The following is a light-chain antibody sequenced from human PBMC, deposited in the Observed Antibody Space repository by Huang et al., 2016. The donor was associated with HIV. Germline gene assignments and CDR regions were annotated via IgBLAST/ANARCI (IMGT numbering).Light chain of an antibody. CDR1: QRVLYSSNNKNY. V-gene: IGKV4-1*01. J-gene: IGKJ2*01. CDR3: QQYYSTPYT. Sequence: DIVMTQSPDSLGVSLGERATINCKSSQRVLYSSNNKNYLAWYQQNTGQPPKLRVYWASTRESGVPDRFSGSGSGTDFTLTISSLQAEDVAVYYCQQYYSTPYTFGQGTKLEIK. CDR2: WAS.